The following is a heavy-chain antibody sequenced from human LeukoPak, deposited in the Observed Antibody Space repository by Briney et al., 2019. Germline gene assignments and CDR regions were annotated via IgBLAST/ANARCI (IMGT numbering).Heavy chain of an antibody. D-gene: IGHD1-26*01. Sequence: PEGXXRLPCAASGFTFSSYGMHWVRQAPGKGVEGVAFIRYDGSNKYYADSVKGGFTIYRENSKNTLYLQMNSLRAEDTAVYYCTKLNRIVGAFGAFDIWGQGTMVTVSS. V-gene: IGHV3-30*02. CDR3: TKLNRIVGAFGAFDI. CDR2: IRYDGSNK. J-gene: IGHJ3*02. CDR1: GFTFSSYG.